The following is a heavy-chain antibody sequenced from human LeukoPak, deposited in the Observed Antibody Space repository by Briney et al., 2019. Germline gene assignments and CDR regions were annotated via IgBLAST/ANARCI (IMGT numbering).Heavy chain of an antibody. CDR2: IYYSGST. CDR1: GGSISSCY. CDR3: ARTRPYYDSSGTTGYYFDY. D-gene: IGHD3-22*01. Sequence: SQTLSLTCTVSGGSISSCYWSWIRQPPGKGLEWIGYIYYSGSTNYNPSLKSRVTISVDTSKNQFSLKLSSVTAADTAVYYCARTRPYYDSSGTTGYYFDYWGQGTLVTVSS. J-gene: IGHJ4*02. V-gene: IGHV4-59*01.